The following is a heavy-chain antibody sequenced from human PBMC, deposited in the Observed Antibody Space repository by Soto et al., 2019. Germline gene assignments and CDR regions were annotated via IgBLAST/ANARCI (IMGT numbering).Heavy chain of an antibody. D-gene: IGHD2-2*02. CDR3: ARDGRYCSSTSCYTNWFDP. V-gene: IGHV1-69*01. Sequence: QVQLVQSGAEVKKPGSSVKVSCKASGGTFSSYAISWVRQAPGQGLEWMGGIIPIFGTANYAQKFQGRVTIIADESTSTAYMELSSLRSEDTAVYYCARDGRYCSSTSCYTNWFDPWGQGTLVTVSS. CDR1: GGTFSSYA. J-gene: IGHJ5*02. CDR2: IIPIFGTA.